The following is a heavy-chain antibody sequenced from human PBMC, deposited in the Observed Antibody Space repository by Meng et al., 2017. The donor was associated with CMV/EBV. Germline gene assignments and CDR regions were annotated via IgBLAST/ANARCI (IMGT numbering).Heavy chain of an antibody. Sequence: GGSLRLSCAASGFIFSTYAMNWVRQAPGEGLEWVSGISNSDGSTYYADSVKGRFTISRDNSKDTLYLQMSSLRAEDTAVYYCVRPSFGGAFDIWGQGALVTVSS. CDR3: VRPSFGGAFDI. CDR2: ISNSDGST. V-gene: IGHV3-23*01. J-gene: IGHJ3*02. D-gene: IGHD3-10*01. CDR1: GFIFSTYA.